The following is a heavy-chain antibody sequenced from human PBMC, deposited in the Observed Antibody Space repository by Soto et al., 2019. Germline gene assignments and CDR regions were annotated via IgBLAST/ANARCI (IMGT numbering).Heavy chain of an antibody. CDR1: GFTFRNYD. CDR2: ISAAGDP. CDR3: ARTDRDLYGLDV. Sequence: EVQLVESGGGLVQPGGSLRLSCEASGFTFRNYDMHWVRQGTGKGLEWVSGISAAGDPDYADSVEGRFTISRENAQNSFILQMNSLRGGDTADYYCARTDRDLYGLDVWGQGTTVIVSS. J-gene: IGHJ6*02. V-gene: IGHV3-13*05.